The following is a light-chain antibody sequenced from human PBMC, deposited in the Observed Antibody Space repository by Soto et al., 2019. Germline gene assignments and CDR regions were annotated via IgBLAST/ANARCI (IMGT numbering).Light chain of an antibody. CDR1: QSVFFRSNNKNY. CDR2: WAS. Sequence: DIVMTQSPDSLAISLGERATFNCKSSQSVFFRSNNKNYLAWYQQKAGRPPKLLIYWASTRQFGVPDRFTGSGSGTDFTLTINNLQADDVATYYCQQYYVSPFTFGPGTKLDIK. V-gene: IGKV4-1*01. J-gene: IGKJ3*01. CDR3: QQYYVSPFT.